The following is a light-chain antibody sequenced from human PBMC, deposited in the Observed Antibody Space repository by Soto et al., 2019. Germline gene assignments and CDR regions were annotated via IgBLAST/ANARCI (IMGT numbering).Light chain of an antibody. CDR1: QSISSY. CDR3: LQHKSYPLT. CDR2: AAS. Sequence: DIQMTQSPSSLSASALDIVTITFRASQSISSYLNWYQQKPGKAPKLLIYAASSLQSGVPSRFSGSGSGTEFTLTISSLQPEDFATYYCLQHKSYPLTFGGGTKVDIK. V-gene: IGKV1-17*01. J-gene: IGKJ4*01.